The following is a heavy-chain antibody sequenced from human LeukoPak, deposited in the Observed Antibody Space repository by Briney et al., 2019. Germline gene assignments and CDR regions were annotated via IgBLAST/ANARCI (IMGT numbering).Heavy chain of an antibody. Sequence: GGSLRLSCAASGFTFSSYAMSWVRQAPGKGLEWVSAISGSGGSTNYADSVKGRFTISRDNSKNTPYLQMNSLRAEDTALYYCAKRIAAQENFDYWGQGTLVTVSS. CDR3: AKRIAAQENFDY. V-gene: IGHV3-23*01. CDR1: GFTFSSYA. J-gene: IGHJ4*02. D-gene: IGHD6-6*01. CDR2: ISGSGGST.